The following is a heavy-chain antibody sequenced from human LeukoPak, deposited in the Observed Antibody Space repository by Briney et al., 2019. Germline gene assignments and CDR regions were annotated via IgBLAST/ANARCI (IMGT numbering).Heavy chain of an antibody. J-gene: IGHJ4*02. D-gene: IGHD3-9*01. CDR3: VKEYYDILTGHYYFDY. V-gene: IGHV3-64D*06. CDR1: GFTFSSYA. Sequence: PGGSLRLSCSASGFTFSSYAMHWVRQAPGKGLEYVSAISSNGGSTYYADSVKGRFTISRDNSKNTLYLQMSSLRAEDTAVYYCVKEYYDILTGHYYFDYWGQGTLVTVSP. CDR2: ISSNGGST.